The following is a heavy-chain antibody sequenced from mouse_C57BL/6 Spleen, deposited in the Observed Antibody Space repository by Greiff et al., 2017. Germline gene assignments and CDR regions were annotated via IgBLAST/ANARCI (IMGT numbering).Heavy chain of an antibody. CDR1: GYTFTDYY. CDR2: INPNNGGT. J-gene: IGHJ1*03. Sequence: EVQLQQSGPELVKPGASVKISCKASGYTFTDYYMNWVKQSHGKSLEWIGDINPNNGGTSYNQKFKGKATLTVDKSSSTAYMELRSLTSEVSAVYYCARLPYFDVWGTGTTVTVSS. V-gene: IGHV1-26*01. CDR3: ARLPYFDV.